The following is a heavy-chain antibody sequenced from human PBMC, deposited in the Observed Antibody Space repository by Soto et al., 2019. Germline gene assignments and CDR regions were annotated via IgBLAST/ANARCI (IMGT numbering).Heavy chain of an antibody. CDR2: IYYSGST. Sequence: SATLSLTSTVSGGSISSYYWSCIGKPPGKGLEWIGYIYYSGSTNYNPSLKSRVTISVDTSKNQFSLKLSSVTAADTAVYYCARIATGAHSYYYGMDVWGQGTTVTVSS. CDR1: GGSISSYY. J-gene: IGHJ6*02. CDR3: ARIATGAHSYYYGMDV. D-gene: IGHD3-10*01. V-gene: IGHV4-59*01.